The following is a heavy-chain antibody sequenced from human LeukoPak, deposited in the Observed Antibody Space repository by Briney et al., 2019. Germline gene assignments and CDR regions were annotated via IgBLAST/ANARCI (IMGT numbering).Heavy chain of an antibody. D-gene: IGHD5-18*01. Sequence: ASVKVSCKASGYTFTSYYMHRVRQAPGQGLEWMGIINPSGGSTSYAQKFQGRVTMTRDTSTSTVYMELSSLRSEDTAVYYCARGLPGYSYGYGWFDPWGQGTLVTVSS. J-gene: IGHJ5*02. CDR3: ARGLPGYSYGYGWFDP. CDR1: GYTFTSYY. V-gene: IGHV1-46*01. CDR2: INPSGGST.